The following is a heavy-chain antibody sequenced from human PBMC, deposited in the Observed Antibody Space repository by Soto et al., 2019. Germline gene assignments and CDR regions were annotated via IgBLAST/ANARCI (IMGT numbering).Heavy chain of an antibody. J-gene: IGHJ4*02. CDR2: IDGSGDSR. CDR3: AKSPRRAYEPPWDY. CDR1: GFTFSTDA. V-gene: IGHV3-23*01. Sequence: EVQLLESGGGLVQPGGSLRLSCAASGFTFSTDALNWVRQAPGKGLEWVSVIDGSGDSRYYAYSVKGRFTISRDNSQNRIYLQMNRLRAEDTAVYYCAKSPRRAYEPPWDYWGQGTLVTVSS. D-gene: IGHD5-12*01.